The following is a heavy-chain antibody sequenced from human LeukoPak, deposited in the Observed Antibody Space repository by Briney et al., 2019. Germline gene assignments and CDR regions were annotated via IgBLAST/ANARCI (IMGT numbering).Heavy chain of an antibody. J-gene: IGHJ3*02. Sequence: ASVKVSCKASGYTFTSYGISWVRQAPGQGLEWMGWISAYNGNTNYAQKLQGRVTMTTDTSTSTAYMELRSLGSDDTSVCYCARGGRITILPSAFDIWGQGTMVTVSS. CDR3: ARGGRITILPSAFDI. D-gene: IGHD3-9*01. CDR1: GYTFTSYG. V-gene: IGHV1-18*04. CDR2: ISAYNGNT.